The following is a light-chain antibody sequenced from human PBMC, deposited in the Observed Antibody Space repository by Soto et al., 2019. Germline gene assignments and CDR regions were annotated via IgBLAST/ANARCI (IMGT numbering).Light chain of an antibody. Sequence: DIQMTQSPSSLSASVGDRVTITCRASQGISNYVAWYQQKPGKVPKLLIYAASTLQSGVPSRFSGSGSETDFTLTISSLQPEDVATYYCQKYNSAPRAFGQGTKVEIK. CDR1: QGISNY. CDR3: QKYNSAPRA. CDR2: AAS. V-gene: IGKV1-27*01. J-gene: IGKJ1*01.